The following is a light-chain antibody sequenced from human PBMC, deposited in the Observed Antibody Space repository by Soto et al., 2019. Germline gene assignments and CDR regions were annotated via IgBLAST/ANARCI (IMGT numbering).Light chain of an antibody. CDR3: QQRSNWPPT. J-gene: IGKJ4*01. CDR2: DAS. Sequence: IVLTQSPATLSLSPGERATLSCRASQSVSSYLAWYQQKSGQAPRLLIFDASNMATGIPARFSGSGSGTDFTLTISSLEPEDFAVYYCQQRSNWPPTFGGGTKVEIK. V-gene: IGKV3-11*01. CDR1: QSVSSY.